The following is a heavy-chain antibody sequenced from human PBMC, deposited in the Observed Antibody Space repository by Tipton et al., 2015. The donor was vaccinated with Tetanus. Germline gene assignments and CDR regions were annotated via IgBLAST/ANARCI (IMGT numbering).Heavy chain of an antibody. J-gene: IGHJ4*02. CDR2: ISRSGRNT. CDR3: AKDILGSGWFFFDY. D-gene: IGHD6-19*01. CDR1: GFSFSDYT. Sequence: GSLRLSCSASGFSFSDYTMHWVRQAPGKGLEYVSGISRSGRNTYYADSVKGRFTISRDNSRNTLYLQMTSLRADDTAVFYCAKDILGSGWFFFDYWGRGSLVAVSS. V-gene: IGHV3-64D*08.